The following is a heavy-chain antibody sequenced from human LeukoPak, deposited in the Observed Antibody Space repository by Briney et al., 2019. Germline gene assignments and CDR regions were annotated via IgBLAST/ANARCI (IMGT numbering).Heavy chain of an antibody. J-gene: IGHJ5*02. CDR2: INHSGST. CDR3: ATLEVAALGWFDP. V-gene: IGHV4-34*01. D-gene: IGHD2-15*01. Sequence: SETLSLTCAVYGGSFSGYYWSWICQTPEKRLEWGGEINHSGSTNYNPSLKSRVTISVDTSKNKFSLKLSSVTAADTGVYYCATLEVAALGWFDPWGQGTLVTVSS. CDR1: GGSFSGYY.